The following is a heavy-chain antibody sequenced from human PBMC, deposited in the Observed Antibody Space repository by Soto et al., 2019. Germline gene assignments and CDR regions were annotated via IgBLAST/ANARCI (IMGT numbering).Heavy chain of an antibody. CDR2: IWHDGGNK. D-gene: IGHD7-27*01. CDR3: ARDGDVNTGLGKDY. V-gene: IGHV3-33*01. Sequence: QVQLVESGGGVVQPGRSLRLSCAASGFTFSSYGMHWVRQAPGKGLEWVAFIWHDGGNKFYAESVKGRFTISRDNSKNTLYLQMTSLCAEDTAMYYCARDGDVNTGLGKDYWGQGTLVTVSS. J-gene: IGHJ4*02. CDR1: GFTFSSYG.